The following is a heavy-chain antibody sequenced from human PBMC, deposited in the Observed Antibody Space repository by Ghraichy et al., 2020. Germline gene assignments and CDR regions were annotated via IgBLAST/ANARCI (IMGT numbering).Heavy chain of an antibody. J-gene: IGHJ6*03. CDR2: IYYSGST. Sequence: SQTLSLTCTFSGGSISSGGYYWSWIRQHPGKGLEWIGYIYYSGSTYYNPSLKSRVTISVDTSKNQFYLKLSSVTAADTAVYYCERGATRYCSSTSCFYYMDVWGKGTTVTVSS. CDR3: ERGATRYCSSTSCFYYMDV. D-gene: IGHD2-2*01. CDR1: GGSISSGGYY. V-gene: IGHV4-31*03.